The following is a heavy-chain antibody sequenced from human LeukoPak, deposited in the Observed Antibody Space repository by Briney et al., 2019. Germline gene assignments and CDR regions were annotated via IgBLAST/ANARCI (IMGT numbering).Heavy chain of an antibody. CDR3: AGQVRGGALDI. V-gene: IGHV3-21*01. J-gene: IGHJ3*02. CDR1: GFTFSSYN. CDR2: ISSTSSFI. D-gene: IGHD3-16*01. Sequence: GGSLRLSCAASGFTFSSYNMNWVRQAPGKGLGWVSSISSTSSFIYYVDSVKGRFTISRDNGKNTLYLQMNSLRAEDTAVYYCAGQVRGGALDIWGQGTMVTVSS.